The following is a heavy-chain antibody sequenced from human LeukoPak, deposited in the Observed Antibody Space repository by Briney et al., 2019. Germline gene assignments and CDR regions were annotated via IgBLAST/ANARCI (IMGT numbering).Heavy chain of an antibody. J-gene: IGHJ6*02. CDR3: ARALITAVAPALYYYGMDV. Sequence: GASVKVSCKAYGYTFTGYYMHWVRQAPGQGLEWMGWINPNSGGTNYAQKFQGWVTMTRDTSISTAYMELSRLRSDDTAVYYCARALITAVAPALYYYGMDVWGQGTTVTVSS. CDR1: GYTFTGYY. V-gene: IGHV1-2*04. CDR2: INPNSGGT. D-gene: IGHD3-10*01.